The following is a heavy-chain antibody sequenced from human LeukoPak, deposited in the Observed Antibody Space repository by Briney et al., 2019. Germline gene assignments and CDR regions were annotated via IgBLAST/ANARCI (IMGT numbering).Heavy chain of an antibody. CDR3: AKRFWVFGVVITDYYMDV. J-gene: IGHJ6*03. CDR2: ISGRGGST. CDR1: GFTFNTYS. V-gene: IGHV3-23*01. Sequence: GGSLRLSCAASGFTFNTYSMNGVRQAPGKGLEGGSAISGRGGSTYYADSVKGRFTISSANPKTTLYLQMNSLRAEDTAVYYCAKRFWVFGVVITDYYMDVWGKGTTVTVSS. D-gene: IGHD3-3*01.